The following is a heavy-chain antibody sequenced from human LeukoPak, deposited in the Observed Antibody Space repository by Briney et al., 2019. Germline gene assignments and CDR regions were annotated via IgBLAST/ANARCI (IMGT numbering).Heavy chain of an antibody. Sequence: ASVKVSCKASGYTFTSYDINWVRQATGQGLEWMGWMNPNSGNIGYAQKFQGRVTITRNTSISTAYMELSSLRSEDTAVYYCARGRALRFLEWLPEGRSSSFGYWGQGTLVTVSS. CDR1: GYTFTSYD. V-gene: IGHV1-8*03. J-gene: IGHJ4*02. CDR3: ARGRALRFLEWLPEGRSSSFGY. D-gene: IGHD3-3*01. CDR2: MNPNSGNI.